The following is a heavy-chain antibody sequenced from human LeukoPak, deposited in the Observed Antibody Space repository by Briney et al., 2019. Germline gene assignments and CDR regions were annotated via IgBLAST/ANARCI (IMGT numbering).Heavy chain of an antibody. J-gene: IGHJ4*02. V-gene: IGHV1-8*01. CDR2: MNPNSGNT. CDR3: ARAPSRYTSGWASADY. CDR1: GYTFANYD. D-gene: IGHD6-19*01. Sequence: GASVKVSCKASGYTFANYDVYWVRQATGQGLECMGWMNPNSGNTGYAQKFQGRVAMTRNTSINTAYMELSSLRSEDTAVYYCARAPSRYTSGWASADYWGQGTLVTVSS.